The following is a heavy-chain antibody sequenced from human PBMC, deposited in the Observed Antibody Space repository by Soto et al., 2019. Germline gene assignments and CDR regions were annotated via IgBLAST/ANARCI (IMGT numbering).Heavy chain of an antibody. J-gene: IGHJ4*02. CDR1: GGSISGHF. Sequence: SETLSLTCIVSGGSISGHFWGWIRQPPGKGLELIGYISYTGDTNYNPSLMSRVTMSVDTSRTQFSLTLTSVTAADTALYYCARVRGTSQPPSLGVFDSWGQGTLVTVSS. D-gene: IGHD3-16*01. V-gene: IGHV4-59*11. CDR2: ISYTGDT. CDR3: ARVRGTSQPPSLGVFDS.